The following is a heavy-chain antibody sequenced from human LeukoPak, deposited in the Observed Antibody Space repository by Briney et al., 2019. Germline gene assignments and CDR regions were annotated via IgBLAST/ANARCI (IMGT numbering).Heavy chain of an antibody. J-gene: IGHJ3*01. V-gene: IGHV3-33*06. CDR1: GFDFTTYG. CDR3: AKAECSSAGCYTSPYAFDV. Sequence: GGSLRLSCATSGFDFTTYGMHWVRQAPGKGLEWVAVISHEETNKYYGDSVKGRFTISRDISTNTLYLQMNSLRAEDTAVYYCAKAECSSAGCYTSPYAFDVWGQGTMVTVSS. CDR2: ISHEETNK. D-gene: IGHD2-2*01.